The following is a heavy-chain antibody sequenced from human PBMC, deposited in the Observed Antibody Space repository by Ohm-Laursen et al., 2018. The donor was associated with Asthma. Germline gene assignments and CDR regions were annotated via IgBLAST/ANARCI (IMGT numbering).Heavy chain of an antibody. J-gene: IGHJ4*02. V-gene: IGHV3-48*01. CDR2: ITSGRDII. D-gene: IGHD1-14*01. Sequence: SLRLSCAASGFYFSSYSMHWVRQASGERPEWLAFITSGRDIIHYADSVEGRFTISRDNAKKLLYLQMKSLRVEDTAVYYCVRAPDYFSLFDSWGQGTLVTVSS. CDR3: VRAPDYFSLFDS. CDR1: GFYFSSYS.